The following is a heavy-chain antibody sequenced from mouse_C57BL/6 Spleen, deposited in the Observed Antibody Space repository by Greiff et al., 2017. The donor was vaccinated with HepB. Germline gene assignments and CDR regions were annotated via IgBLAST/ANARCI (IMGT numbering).Heavy chain of an antibody. V-gene: IGHV1-74*01. CDR2: IHPSDSDT. CDR1: GYTFTSYW. CDR3: AMGLSYYEAMDY. J-gene: IGHJ4*01. D-gene: IGHD1-1*01. Sequence: QVQLQQPGAELVKPGASVKVSCKASGYTFTSYWMHWVKQMPGQGLEWIGRIHPSDSDTNYNQKFKGKATLTVDKSSSTAYMQLSSLTSEDSAVYYCAMGLSYYEAMDYWGQGTSVTVSS.